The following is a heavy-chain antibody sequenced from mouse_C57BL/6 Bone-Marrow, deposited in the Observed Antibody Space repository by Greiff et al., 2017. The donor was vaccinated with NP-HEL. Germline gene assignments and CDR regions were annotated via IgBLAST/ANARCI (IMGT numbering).Heavy chain of an antibody. CDR2: IYPGDGDT. CDR1: GYAFSSSW. V-gene: IGHV1-82*01. D-gene: IGHD3-3*01. Sequence: QVQLQQSGPELVKPGASVKISCKASGYAFSSSWMNWVKQRPGKGLEWIGRIYPGDGDTNYNRKFKGKATLTADKSSSTAYMQLSSLTFEDSAVYFCARWGWDRDYWGQGTTLTVSS. CDR3: ARWGWDRDY. J-gene: IGHJ2*01.